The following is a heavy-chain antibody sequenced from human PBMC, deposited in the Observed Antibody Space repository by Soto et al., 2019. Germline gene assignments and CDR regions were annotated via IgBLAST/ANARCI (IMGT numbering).Heavy chain of an antibody. CDR2: ISYDGSNK. V-gene: IGHV3-30-3*01. CDR1: GFIFSSNA. J-gene: IGHJ5*01. Sequence: PGGYPRLSCAASGFIFSSNALHWVRQAPGKGLEWVAVISYDGSNKYYANSVKGRFTLSRDNSKNTLYLQMNSLRVEDTAVSYCARDSAAFNWIDFRGQGILVSVS. D-gene: IGHD2-15*01. CDR3: ARDSAAFNWIDF.